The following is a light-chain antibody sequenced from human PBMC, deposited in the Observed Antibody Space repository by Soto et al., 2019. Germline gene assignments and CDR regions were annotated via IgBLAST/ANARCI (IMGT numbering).Light chain of an antibody. J-gene: IGLJ3*02. V-gene: IGLV6-57*01. Sequence: NFMLTQPHSVSASPGKTVTFSCTRSSGRIASNYVQWYQQRPGSFPTTVIYEDDQRPSGIPDRFSGSIDSSSNSASLTISGLQTEDEADYYCQSYDSSSRVVFGGGTKLTVL. CDR1: SGRIASNY. CDR2: EDD. CDR3: QSYDSSSRVV.